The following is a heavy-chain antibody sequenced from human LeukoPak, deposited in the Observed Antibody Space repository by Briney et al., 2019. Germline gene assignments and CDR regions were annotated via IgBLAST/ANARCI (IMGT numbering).Heavy chain of an antibody. CDR3: ARTRPSAGSYRLHDAFDI. Sequence: GGSLRLSCAASRFTVSSNYMSWVRQAPGKGLEWVSVIYSGGSTYYADSVKGRFTISRDNSKNTLYLQMNSLRAEDTAVYYCARTRPSAGSYRLHDAFDIWGQGTMVTVSS. CDR1: RFTVSSNY. V-gene: IGHV3-66*01. J-gene: IGHJ3*02. D-gene: IGHD3-16*02. CDR2: IYSGGST.